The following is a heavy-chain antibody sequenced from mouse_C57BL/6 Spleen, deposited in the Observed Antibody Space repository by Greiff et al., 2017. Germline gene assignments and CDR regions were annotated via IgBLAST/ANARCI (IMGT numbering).Heavy chain of an antibody. V-gene: IGHV5-6*01. CDR3: ARHDGYLGY. CDR1: GFTFSSYG. J-gene: IGHJ2*01. CDR2: ISSGGSYT. D-gene: IGHD2-3*01. Sequence: EVQLQESGGDLVKPGGSLKLSCAASGFTFSSYGMSWVRQTPDKRLEWVATISSGGSYTYYPDSVKGRFTISRDNAKNTLYLQMSSLKSEDTAMYYCARHDGYLGYWGQGTTLTVSS.